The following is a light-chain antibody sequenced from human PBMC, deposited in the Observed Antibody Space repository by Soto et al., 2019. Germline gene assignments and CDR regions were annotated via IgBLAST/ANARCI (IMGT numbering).Light chain of an antibody. CDR2: GGS. CDR1: QSVSSNH. J-gene: IGKJ1*01. CDR3: QQYSSSRT. V-gene: IGKV3-20*01. Sequence: DIVLTQSPGTLSLSPGERATLSCRASQSVSSNHLAWYQQKPGQAPRLLIYGGSSRATGIPARFSGSGSETDFTLTITRLEPEDFAVYYCQQYSSSRTFGQGTKVDSK.